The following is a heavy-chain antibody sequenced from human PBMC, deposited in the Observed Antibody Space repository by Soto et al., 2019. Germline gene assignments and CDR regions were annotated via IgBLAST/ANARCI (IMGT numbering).Heavy chain of an antibody. CDR2: IRGGAENT. J-gene: IGHJ4*02. CDR1: GFTFRSYA. CDR3: PKASKTNGWPGAIDS. V-gene: IGHV3-23*01. Sequence: GGSLRLSCAASGFTFRSYAMSWVRQAPGKGLEWVAGIRGGAENTYYADSVKGRFTISRDNSKNTLSLQMNSLSAEDTAVYSCPKASKTNGWPGAIDSWGQGTLVTVSS. D-gene: IGHD6-19*01.